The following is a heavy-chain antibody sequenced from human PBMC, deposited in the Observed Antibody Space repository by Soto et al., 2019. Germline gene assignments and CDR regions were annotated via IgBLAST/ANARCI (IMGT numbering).Heavy chain of an antibody. CDR3: AKKVNPGPGSKCFDY. Sequence: PGGSRRLSCAASGFPSSRYSMRGVRQAPGHGLEWVSGFRTGGDAGTSYYADSVKGRSTLSRDSSKNTLILQINSLRAEDTAIYFCAKKVNPGPGSKCFDYWGQGTRGTVS. D-gene: IGHD3-10*01. J-gene: IGHJ4*02. CDR1: GFPSSRYS. CDR2: FRTGGDAGTS. V-gene: IGHV3-23*01.